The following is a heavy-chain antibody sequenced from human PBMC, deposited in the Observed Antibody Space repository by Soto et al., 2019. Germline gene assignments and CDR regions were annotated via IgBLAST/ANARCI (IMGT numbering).Heavy chain of an antibody. CDR1: GFTFSNYA. V-gene: IGHV3-23*01. CDR2: ISDTGGST. D-gene: IGHD3-16*02. J-gene: IGHJ4*02. CDR3: AKGTMRRMITFGGVIPTRNYFDY. Sequence: GGSLRLSCAASGFTFSNYAMSWVRQAPGKGLEWVSTISDTGGSTYYADSVKGRFTISRDNSKNTLYLQMYSLRAEDTAVYYCAKGTMRRMITFGGVIPTRNYFDYWGQGTLVTVSS.